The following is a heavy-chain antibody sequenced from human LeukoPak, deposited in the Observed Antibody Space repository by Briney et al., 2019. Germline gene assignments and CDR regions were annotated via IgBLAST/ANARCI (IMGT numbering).Heavy chain of an antibody. Sequence: PGGSLRLSCAASGFTVSSNYMSWVRQAPGKGLEWVSFIYSGGSTYYADSVKGRFTISRDNSKNTLYLQMDSLRAEDTAVYYCARDLVLTAGTGNYWGQGTLVTVSS. D-gene: IGHD6-13*01. V-gene: IGHV3-53*01. CDR1: GFTVSSNY. J-gene: IGHJ4*02. CDR2: IYSGGST. CDR3: ARDLVLTAGTGNY.